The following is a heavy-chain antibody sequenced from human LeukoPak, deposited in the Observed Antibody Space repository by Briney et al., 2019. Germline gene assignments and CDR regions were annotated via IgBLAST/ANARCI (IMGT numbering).Heavy chain of an antibody. CDR2: ISYDGSNK. J-gene: IGHJ3*02. V-gene: IGHV3-30-3*01. CDR1: GFTFSSYA. CDR3: ARATPEDAFDI. Sequence: GGSLRLSCAASGFTFSSYAMHWVRQAPGKGLGWVAVISYDGSNKYYADSVKGRFTISRDNSKNTLYLQMNSLRAEDTAVYYCARATPEDAFDIWGQGTMVTVSS.